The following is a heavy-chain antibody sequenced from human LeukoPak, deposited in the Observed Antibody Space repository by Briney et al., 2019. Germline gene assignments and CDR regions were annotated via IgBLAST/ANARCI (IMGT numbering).Heavy chain of an antibody. CDR3: ARDFYGSGIYFDY. CDR1: GGSISSSGYY. CDR2: FYYTGST. D-gene: IGHD3-10*01. J-gene: IGHJ4*02. Sequence: SETLSLTCSVSGGSISSSGYYWGWLRQPPGKGLEWIGSFYYTGSTYYSPSLKSRATISRDTSKNQFSLKLTSVTAADTAVYYCARDFYGSGIYFDYWGQGTQVTVSS. V-gene: IGHV4-39*07.